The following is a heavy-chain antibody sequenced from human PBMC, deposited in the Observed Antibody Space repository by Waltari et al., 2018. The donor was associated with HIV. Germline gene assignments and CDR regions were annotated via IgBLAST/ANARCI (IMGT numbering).Heavy chain of an antibody. CDR1: GFTFSSYS. J-gene: IGHJ4*02. CDR2: ISSSSSTI. V-gene: IGHV3-48*04. D-gene: IGHD2-2*02. CDR3: ARVRSYTGDY. Sequence: EVQLVESGGGLVQPGGSLRPSCAASGFTFSSYSMNWVRQAPGKGLEWVSYISSSSSTIYYADSVKGRFTISRDNAKNSLYLQMNSLRAEDTAVYYCARVRSYTGDYWGQGTLVTVSS.